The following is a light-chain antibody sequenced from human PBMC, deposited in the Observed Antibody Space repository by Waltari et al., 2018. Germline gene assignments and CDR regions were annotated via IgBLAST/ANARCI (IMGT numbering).Light chain of an antibody. CDR3: MIWYTGAWV. V-gene: IGLV5-45*03. J-gene: IGLJ3*02. CDR2: YKSDSAK. Sequence: QAVLTQPSSLSASPGASASLTCTLRSGINVGPYRIYWYQQKPGSPPQYHLMYKSDSAKQPGSGVPSRFSGSKDASANAGILIISGLQSEDEADYYCMIWYTGAWVFGGGNKL. CDR1: SGINVGPYR.